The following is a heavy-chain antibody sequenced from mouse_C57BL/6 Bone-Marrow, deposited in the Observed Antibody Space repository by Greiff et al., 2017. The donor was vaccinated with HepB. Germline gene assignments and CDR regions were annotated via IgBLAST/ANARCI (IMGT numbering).Heavy chain of an antibody. CDR3: ARAYYSNYIYPYYAMDY. J-gene: IGHJ4*01. Sequence: QVQLKQSGPELVKPGASVKISCKASGYTFTDYYINWVKQRPGQGLEWIGWIFPGSGSTYYNEKFKGKATLTVDKSSSTAYMLLSSLTSEDSAVYFCARAYYSNYIYPYYAMDYWGQGTSVTVSS. CDR2: IFPGSGST. V-gene: IGHV1-75*01. CDR1: GYTFTDYY. D-gene: IGHD2-12*01.